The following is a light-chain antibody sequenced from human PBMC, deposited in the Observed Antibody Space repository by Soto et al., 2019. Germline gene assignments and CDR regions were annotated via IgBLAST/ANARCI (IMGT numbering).Light chain of an antibody. CDR1: QSISSY. CDR3: QQINS. V-gene: IGKV1-39*01. J-gene: IGKJ3*01. Sequence: DIQRTQSPSSMSASVGDRVTITCRASQSISSYLNWYQQKPGKAPKLLIYAASSLQSGVPSRFSGSGVGTEFTLTISSLQAEDFATYYCQQINSFGPGTKVDIK. CDR2: AAS.